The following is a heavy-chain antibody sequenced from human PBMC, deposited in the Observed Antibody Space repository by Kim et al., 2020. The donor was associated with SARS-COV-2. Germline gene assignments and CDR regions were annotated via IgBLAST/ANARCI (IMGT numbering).Heavy chain of an antibody. CDR2: VSWNSGSI. Sequence: GGSLRLSCAASGFTFGDYAMHWVRQAPGKGLEWVSGVSWNSGSIGYADSVKGRFSISRDNAKNSLYLQMNSLRAEDTALYYFAKDYTAGTYGMDVWGQGTTVTVSS. J-gene: IGHJ6*02. CDR3: AKDYTAGTYGMDV. D-gene: IGHD1-1*01. CDR1: GFTFGDYA. V-gene: IGHV3-9*01.